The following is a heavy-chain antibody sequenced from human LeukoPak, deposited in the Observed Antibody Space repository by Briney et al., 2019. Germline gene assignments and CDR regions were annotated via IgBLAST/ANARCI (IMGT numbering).Heavy chain of an antibody. J-gene: IGHJ4*02. D-gene: IGHD3-22*01. Sequence: GSLRLSCATSGFTFSGSAIHWVRQASGKGLEWVGRIRSKANSYATTDAASVKGRSTISRDDSKNTAYLQMNSLKTEDTAVYYCTRPSYDSSVSGVVYWGQGTLVTVSS. CDR3: TRPSYDSSVSGVVY. CDR1: GFTFSGSA. CDR2: IRSKANSYAT. V-gene: IGHV3-73*01.